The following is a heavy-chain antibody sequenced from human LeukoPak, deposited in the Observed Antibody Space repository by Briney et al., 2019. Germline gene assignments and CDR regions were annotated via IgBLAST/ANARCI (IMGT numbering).Heavy chain of an antibody. D-gene: IGHD6-13*01. CDR2: ISSSSSYI. CDR3: ARVRQQLDYVRVDYYYYGMDV. CDR1: GFTFSSYS. Sequence: GGSLRLSCAASGFTFSSYSMNWVRQAPGKGLEWVSSISSSSSYIYYADSVKGRFTISRDNAKNSLYLQMNSLRAEDTAVYYCARVRQQLDYVRVDYYYYGMDVWGQGTTVTVSS. V-gene: IGHV3-21*01. J-gene: IGHJ6*02.